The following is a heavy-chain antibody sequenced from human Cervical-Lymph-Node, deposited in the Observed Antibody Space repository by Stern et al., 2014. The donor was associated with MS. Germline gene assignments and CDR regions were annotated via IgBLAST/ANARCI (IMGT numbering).Heavy chain of an antibody. CDR3: ARVGWGGDS. J-gene: IGHJ4*02. V-gene: IGHV4-61*01. CDR1: GGSVSSGHCH. D-gene: IGHD6-19*01. Sequence: QVQLQESGPGLVKPSEALSLNCAVSGGSVSSGHCHWSWIRQPPGKGLEWIGFVDTPGRTKGNPSLQGRLTISLDTSRNQFSLQLASVTAADAAVYYCARVGWGGDSWGQGTHVTVSS. CDR2: VDTPGRT.